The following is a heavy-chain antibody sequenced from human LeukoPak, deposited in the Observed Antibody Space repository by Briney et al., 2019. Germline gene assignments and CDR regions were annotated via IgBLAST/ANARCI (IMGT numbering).Heavy chain of an antibody. Sequence: ASVKVSCKSSGYTFTSYDINWVRQASGQGLEWMGWMNPNSANTGYAQKFQGRVTMTRDPSTSTAYMELSSLRSEDTAVYYCATTATRIVGATTAHFDYWGQGTLVTVSS. V-gene: IGHV1-8*01. D-gene: IGHD1-26*01. CDR1: GYTFTSYD. J-gene: IGHJ4*02. CDR3: ATTATRIVGATTAHFDY. CDR2: MNPNSANT.